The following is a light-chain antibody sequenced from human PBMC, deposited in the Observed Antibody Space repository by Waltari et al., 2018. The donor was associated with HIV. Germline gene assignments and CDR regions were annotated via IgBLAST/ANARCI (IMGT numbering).Light chain of an antibody. V-gene: IGLV4-69*01. CDR2: LNSDGSH. CDR3: QTWGTGINWV. CDR1: DGRSRYA. J-gene: IGLJ3*02. Sequence: QLVLTQSPSASAHLGASVKLTCTLSDGRSRYAIPCHQQQPEKGPRYWMKLNSDGSHKKGDGIPDRFSGSSSGAERYLTISSLQSEDEADYYCQTWGTGINWVFGGGTKLTVL.